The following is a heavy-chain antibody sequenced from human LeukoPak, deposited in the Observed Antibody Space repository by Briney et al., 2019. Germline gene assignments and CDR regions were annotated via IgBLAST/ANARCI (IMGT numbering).Heavy chain of an antibody. CDR1: GFTFSSYA. Sequence: GGSLRLSCSASGFTFSSYAMHWVRHAPGKGLESVSAITSNGRSTYYADSVKDRLTISRDNSKNTLYLQTSSLRPEDTAVYYCVKDPNGWNDEVDYWGQGTLVTVSS. CDR3: VKDPNGWNDEVDY. J-gene: IGHJ4*02. V-gene: IGHV3-64D*06. D-gene: IGHD1-1*01. CDR2: ITSNGRST.